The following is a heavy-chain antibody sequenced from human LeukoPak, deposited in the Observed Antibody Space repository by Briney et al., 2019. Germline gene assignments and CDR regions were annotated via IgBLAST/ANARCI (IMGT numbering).Heavy chain of an antibody. CDR3: ARGLGSGYSPFDP. CDR2: IYHSGST. V-gene: IGHV4-30-2*01. J-gene: IGHJ5*02. CDR1: GGSISSGGYY. Sequence: SETLPLTCTVSGGSISSGGYYWSWIRQPPGKGLEWIGYIYHSGSTYYNPSLKSRVTISVDRSKNQFSLKLSSVTAADTAVYYCARGLGSGYSPFDPWGQGTLVTVSS. D-gene: IGHD3-22*01.